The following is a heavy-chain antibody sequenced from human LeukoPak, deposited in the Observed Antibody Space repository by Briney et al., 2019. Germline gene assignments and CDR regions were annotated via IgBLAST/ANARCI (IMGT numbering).Heavy chain of an antibody. CDR2: ISGNGDTT. J-gene: IGHJ4*02. CDR1: GLTFSTYA. V-gene: IGHV3-23*01. Sequence: GGSLRLSCAASGLTFSTYAMIWVGQAPGKGLEWVSVISGNGDTTYYADSVKGRFTISRDNSRNTVYLQMNSLRGDDTAVYYCVKDVNWSTYWGQGTLVTVSS. CDR3: VKDVNWSTY. D-gene: IGHD1-1*01.